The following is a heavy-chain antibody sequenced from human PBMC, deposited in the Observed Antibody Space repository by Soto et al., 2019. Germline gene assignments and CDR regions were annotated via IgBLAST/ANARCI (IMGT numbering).Heavy chain of an antibody. Sequence: SETLSLTCTVSGGSISSYYWSWIRQPPGKGLEWIGYIYYSGSTNYNPSLKSRVTISVDTSKNQFSLKLSSVTAADTAVYYCARGTGEGNYDFWSGTTLNWFDPWGQGTLVTVSS. CDR2: IYYSGST. J-gene: IGHJ5*02. D-gene: IGHD3-3*01. CDR1: GGSISSYY. V-gene: IGHV4-59*01. CDR3: ARGTGEGNYDFWSGTTLNWFDP.